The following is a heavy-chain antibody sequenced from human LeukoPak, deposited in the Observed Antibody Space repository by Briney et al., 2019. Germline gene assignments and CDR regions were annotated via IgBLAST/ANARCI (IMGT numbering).Heavy chain of an antibody. Sequence: KSSETLSLTCTVSGGSISSYYWSWIRQPPGKGLEWIGYIYYSASANYNPSLKSRVTISVDTSKNQFSLKLSSMTAADTAVYYCARVRLAEVVVEDPTAAAGPIMVPDAFDIWGQGTMVIVSS. J-gene: IGHJ3*02. CDR3: ARVRLAEVVVEDPTAAAGPIMVPDAFDI. CDR2: IYYSASA. D-gene: IGHD6-13*01. CDR1: GGSISSYY. V-gene: IGHV4-59*01.